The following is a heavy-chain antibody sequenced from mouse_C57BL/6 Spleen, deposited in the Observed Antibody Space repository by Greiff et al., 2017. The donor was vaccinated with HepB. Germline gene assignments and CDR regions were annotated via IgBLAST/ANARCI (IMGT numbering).Heavy chain of an antibody. CDR3: ARDAYDGYPSLFAY. CDR1: GFTFSDFY. V-gene: IGHV7-1*01. CDR2: SRNKANDYTT. D-gene: IGHD2-3*01. J-gene: IGHJ3*01. Sequence: EVQLVESGGGLVQSGRSLRLSCATSGFTFSDFYMEWVRQAPGKGLEWIAASRNKANDYTTEYSASVKGRFIVSRDTSQSILYLQMKALRAEDTAIYYCARDAYDGYPSLFAYWGQGTLVTVSA.